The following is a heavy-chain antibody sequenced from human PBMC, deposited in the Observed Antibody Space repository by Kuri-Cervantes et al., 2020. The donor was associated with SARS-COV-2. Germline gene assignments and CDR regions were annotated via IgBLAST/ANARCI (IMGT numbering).Heavy chain of an antibody. V-gene: IGHV3-23*01. Sequence: GESLKISCTPSGFTFRNFAMSWVRQAPGKGLEWVSLISGSGGVTYYIDSAKGRFTISRDNSKNTLYLQMNSLRAEDTAVYYCAKIYGDYIIHDLYYFDYWGQGTLVTVSS. J-gene: IGHJ4*02. CDR2: ISGSGGVT. D-gene: IGHD4-17*01. CDR3: AKIYGDYIIHDLYYFDY. CDR1: GFTFRNFA.